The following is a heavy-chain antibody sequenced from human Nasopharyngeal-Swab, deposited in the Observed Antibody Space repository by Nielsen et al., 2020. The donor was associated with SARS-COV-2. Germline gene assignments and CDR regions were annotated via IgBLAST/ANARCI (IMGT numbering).Heavy chain of an antibody. CDR3: ARYGERITIFGVVIKEAFDI. J-gene: IGHJ3*02. CDR1: GGSISSSSYY. V-gene: IGHV4-39*01. Sequence: SETLSLICTVSGGSISSSSYYWGWIRQPPGKGLEWIGSIYYSGSTYYNPSLKSRVTISVDTSKNQFSLKLSSVTVADTAVYYCARYGERITIFGVVIKEAFDIWGQGTMVTVSS. CDR2: IYYSGST. D-gene: IGHD3-3*01.